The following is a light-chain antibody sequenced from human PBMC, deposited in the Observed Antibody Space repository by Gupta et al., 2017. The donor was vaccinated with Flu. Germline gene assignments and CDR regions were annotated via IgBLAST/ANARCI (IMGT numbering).Light chain of an antibody. J-gene: IGLJ2*01. CDR2: DDS. CDR3: QVWDSNSDHVV. Sequence: SYVLTQPPSVSVAPGQTARFTCGGNNIGSKGVNWYQQTPGQAPVLVVYDDSARPSGIPERFSGSNAGNTATLTISRVEAGDEADYYCQVWDSNSDHVVFGGGTKLTVL. V-gene: IGLV3-21*02. CDR1: NIGSKG.